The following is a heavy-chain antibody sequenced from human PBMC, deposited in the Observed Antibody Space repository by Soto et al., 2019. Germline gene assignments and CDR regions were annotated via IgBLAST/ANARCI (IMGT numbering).Heavy chain of an antibody. CDR3: ARDKKDSYGPPYFDY. V-gene: IGHV1-69*12. J-gene: IGHJ4*02. Sequence: QVQLVQSGAEVKKPGSSVKVSCKASGGTFSSYAISWVRQAPGQGLEWMGGIIPIFGTANYAQKFQGRVTITADESXTPAYMELSSLRSEDTAVYYCARDKKDSYGPPYFDYWGQGTLVTVSS. CDR2: IIPIFGTA. CDR1: GGTFSSYA. D-gene: IGHD5-18*01.